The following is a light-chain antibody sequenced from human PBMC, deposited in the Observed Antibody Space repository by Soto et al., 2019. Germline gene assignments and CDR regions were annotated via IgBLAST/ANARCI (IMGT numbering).Light chain of an antibody. CDR1: MRDVGAYNL. CDR2: EVR. CDR3: SAYTGRSTLV. Sequence: QSALTQPASVSGSAGQSITISCSGTMRDVGAYNLVSWYQQHPGTGPKLIIYEVRKRPSGISSRFSGSRSGNTATLTISGLQCADGGDYYCSAYTGRSTLVFGGGTRLTVL. V-gene: IGLV2-14*01. J-gene: IGLJ3*02.